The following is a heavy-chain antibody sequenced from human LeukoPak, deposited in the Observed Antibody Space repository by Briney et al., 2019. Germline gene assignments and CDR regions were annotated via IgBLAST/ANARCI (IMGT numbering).Heavy chain of an antibody. D-gene: IGHD1-26*01. J-gene: IGHJ4*02. Sequence: SETLSLTCAVYGESFSGYYWSWIRQPPGKGLEWIGEINHSGSTNYNPSLKSRVTISVDTSKNQFSLKLSSVTAADTAVYYCAIVGATKWDYWGQGTLVTVSS. CDR2: INHSGST. CDR3: AIVGATKWDY. CDR1: GESFSGYY. V-gene: IGHV4-34*01.